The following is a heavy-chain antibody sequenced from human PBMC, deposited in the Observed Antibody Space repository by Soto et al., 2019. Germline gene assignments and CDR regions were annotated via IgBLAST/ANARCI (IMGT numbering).Heavy chain of an antibody. V-gene: IGHV1-2*02. CDR3: ARVLHYYDSSGYYVLRLAHPFAY. D-gene: IGHD3-22*01. CDR2: INPNSGGT. J-gene: IGHJ4*02. CDR1: GYTFTGYY. Sequence: QVQLVQSGAEVKKPGASVKVSCKASGYTFTGYYMHWVRQAPGQGLEWMGWINPNSGGTNYAQKFQGRVTMTRDTSISTAYMEMSRLRSDDTAVYYCARVLHYYDSSGYYVLRLAHPFAYWGQGTLVTVSS.